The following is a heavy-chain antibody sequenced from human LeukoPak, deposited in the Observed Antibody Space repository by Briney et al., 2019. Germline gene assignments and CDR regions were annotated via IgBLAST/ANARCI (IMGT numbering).Heavy chain of an antibody. J-gene: IGHJ4*02. D-gene: IGHD3-10*01. CDR3: ARDKMREMVRGDAVDY. CDR1: GFTFSDYY. V-gene: IGHV3-11*04. CDR2: ISSSGSTI. Sequence: GGSLRLSCAASGFTFSDYYMSWIRQAPGKGLEWVSYISSSGSTIYYADSVKGRFTISRDNAKNSLYLQMNSLRAEDTAVYYCARDKMREMVRGDAVDYWGQGTLVTVSS.